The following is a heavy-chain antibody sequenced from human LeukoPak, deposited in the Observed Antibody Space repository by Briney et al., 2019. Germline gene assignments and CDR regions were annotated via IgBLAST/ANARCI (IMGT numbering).Heavy chain of an antibody. CDR1: GFTFSSYA. CDR3: ARASRPFDYYDSSGYDY. D-gene: IGHD3-22*01. V-gene: IGHV3-23*01. Sequence: PGGSLRLSCAASGFTFSSYAMSWVRQDPGKGLEWVSVISGSGGSTYYADSVKGRFTISRDNSKNTLYLQMNSLRAEDTAVYYCARASRPFDYYDSSGYDYWGQGTLVTVSS. CDR2: ISGSGGST. J-gene: IGHJ4*01.